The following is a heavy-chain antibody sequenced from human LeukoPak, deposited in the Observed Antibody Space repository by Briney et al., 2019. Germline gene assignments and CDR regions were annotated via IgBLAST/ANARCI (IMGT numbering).Heavy chain of an antibody. V-gene: IGHV1-18*01. CDR2: ISAYNGNT. J-gene: IGHJ3*02. Sequence: GASVKVSCKASGYTFTSYGISWVRQAPGQGLGWMGWISAYNGNTNYAYKLQGRVTMTTDTSTSTAYMELRSLRSDDTAVYYCARDSLLWFGELSTPHDAFDIWGQGTMVTVSS. D-gene: IGHD3-10*01. CDR1: GYTFTSYG. CDR3: ARDSLLWFGELSTPHDAFDI.